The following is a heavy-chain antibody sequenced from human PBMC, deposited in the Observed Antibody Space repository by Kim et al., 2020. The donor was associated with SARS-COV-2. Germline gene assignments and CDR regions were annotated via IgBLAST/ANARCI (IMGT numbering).Heavy chain of an antibody. J-gene: IGHJ4*02. CDR1: GYTFTSHA. D-gene: IGHD1-26*01. CDR3: VKEVSGRYGDS. CDR2: INPNTGTP. Sequence: ASVKVSCKASGYTFTSHAVNWVRQAPGQGLEWMGWINPNTGTPTYAQGFTGRFVFSSATSVSTAYLQINSLKAADTAVYYCVKEVSGRYGDSWGQGTLVTVSS. V-gene: IGHV7-4-1*02.